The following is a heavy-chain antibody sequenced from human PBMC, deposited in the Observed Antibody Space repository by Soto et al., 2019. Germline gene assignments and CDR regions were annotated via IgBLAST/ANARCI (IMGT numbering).Heavy chain of an antibody. CDR2: IWYDGSNK. J-gene: IGHJ4*02. V-gene: IGHV3-33*01. CDR1: GFTFSSYG. D-gene: IGHD3-10*01. CDR3: ARDRYGSGQGYFDY. Sequence: QVQLVESGGGVVQPGRSLRLSCAASGFTFSSYGMHWVRQARGKGLEWVAVIWYDGSNKYYADSVKGRFTISRDNSKNTLYLQMNSLRAEDTAVYYCARDRYGSGQGYFDYWGQGTLVTVSS.